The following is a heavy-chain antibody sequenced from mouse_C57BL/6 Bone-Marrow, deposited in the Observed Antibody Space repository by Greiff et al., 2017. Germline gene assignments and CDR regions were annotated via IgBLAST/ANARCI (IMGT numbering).Heavy chain of an antibody. CDR2: IYPRSGNT. CDR1: GYTFTSYG. Sequence: QVHVKQSGAELARPGASVKLSCKASGYTFTSYGISWVKQRTGQGLEWIGEIYPRSGNTYYNEKFKGKATLTADKSSSTAYMELRSLTSEDSAVYFCARFVFDYWGQGTTLTVSS. J-gene: IGHJ2*01. CDR3: ARFVFDY. V-gene: IGHV1-81*01.